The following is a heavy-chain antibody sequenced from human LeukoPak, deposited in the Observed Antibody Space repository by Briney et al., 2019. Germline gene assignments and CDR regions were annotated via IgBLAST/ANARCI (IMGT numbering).Heavy chain of an antibody. CDR1: GFSFSSYA. CDR3: AKGGRYCVSTTCYCSH. D-gene: IGHD2-2*01. J-gene: IGHJ4*02. Sequence: PGGSLRLSCAASGFSFSSYAMSWVRQAPGKGLEWVSVISGSGDSTDYADSVKGRFTISSDNSKNTLYVQINSLRAEDTAVYYCAKGGRYCVSTTCYCSHWGQGTLVTVSS. V-gene: IGHV3-23*01. CDR2: ISGSGDST.